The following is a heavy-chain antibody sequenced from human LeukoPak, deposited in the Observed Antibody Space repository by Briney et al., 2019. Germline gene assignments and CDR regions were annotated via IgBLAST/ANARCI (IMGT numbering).Heavy chain of an antibody. V-gene: IGHV1-18*01. CDR3: ARVRTEYSSSSGDYYYYMDV. Sequence: ASVKVSCKASGYTFTSYGISWVRQAPGQGLEWMGWISAYNGNTNYAQKLQGRVTMTTDTSTSTAYMELSSLRSEDTAVYYCARVRTEYSSSSGDYYYYMDVWGKGTTVTVSS. CDR2: ISAYNGNT. CDR1: GYTFTSYG. J-gene: IGHJ6*03. D-gene: IGHD6-6*01.